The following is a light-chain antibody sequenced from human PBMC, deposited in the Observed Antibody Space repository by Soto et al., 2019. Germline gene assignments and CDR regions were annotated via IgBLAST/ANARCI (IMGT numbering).Light chain of an antibody. J-gene: IGLJ2*01. V-gene: IGLV1-40*01. CDR1: SSNIGAGYD. Sequence: QSVLTQPPSVSGAPGQRVTISCTGSSSNIGAGYDVHWYQQLPGTAPKLLIYANSHRPSGVPDRFSVSKSYISASLAITGLQADDEADYYCQSYDSSLTAVVFGGGTQLTVL. CDR3: QSYDSSLTAVV. CDR2: ANS.